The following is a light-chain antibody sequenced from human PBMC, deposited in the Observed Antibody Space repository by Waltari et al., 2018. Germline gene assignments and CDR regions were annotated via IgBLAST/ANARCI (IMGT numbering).Light chain of an antibody. CDR3: QQRSNWPLT. CDR2: DAS. CDR1: QLVSSY. V-gene: IGKV3-11*01. J-gene: IGKJ4*01. Sequence: EIVLTQSPATLSLSPGERATLSCRASQLVSSYLAWYQQKPGQAPRLLIYDASNRATGIPARFSGSGSGTDVTLTISSLEPEDFAVYYCQQRSNWPLTFGGGTKVEIK.